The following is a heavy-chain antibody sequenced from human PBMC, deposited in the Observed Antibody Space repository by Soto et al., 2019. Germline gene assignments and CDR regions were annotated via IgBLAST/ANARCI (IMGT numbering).Heavy chain of an antibody. CDR2: IIPIFATA. V-gene: IGHV1-69*01. CDR1: GGTFTSYG. CDR3: VSGDCGGDCAFDY. Sequence: QVQLVQSGAEVKKPGSSVKVSCKASGGTFTSYGVSWVRQAPGQGPEWMGGIIPIFATANYAQKFQGRVTITADESTSTAYMELSSLRSEDSAVYYCVSGDCGGDCAFDYWGQGTLVTVSS. D-gene: IGHD2-21*02. J-gene: IGHJ4*02.